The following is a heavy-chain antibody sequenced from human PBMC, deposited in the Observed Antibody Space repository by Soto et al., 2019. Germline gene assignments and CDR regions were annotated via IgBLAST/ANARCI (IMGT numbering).Heavy chain of an antibody. CDR2: IYSGGST. J-gene: IGHJ4*02. CDR1: GFTVSSNY. CDR3: ARSIKYYYDSSGYYFDY. Sequence: GGSLRLSCAASGFTVSSNYMSWVRQAPGKGLAWVSVIYSGGSTYYADSLKGQFTTSRDNSKNTLYLQMNSLRAEDTAVYSCARSIKYYYDSSGYYFDYWGQGTLVTVSS. V-gene: IGHV3-53*01. D-gene: IGHD3-22*01.